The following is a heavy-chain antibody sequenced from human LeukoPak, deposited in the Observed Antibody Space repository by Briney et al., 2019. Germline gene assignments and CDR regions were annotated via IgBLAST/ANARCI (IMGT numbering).Heavy chain of an antibody. V-gene: IGHV4-59*08. J-gene: IGHJ4*02. CDR2: IFYSGSP. D-gene: IGHD6-13*01. Sequence: SDTLSLTCTVSGGSISSYYWSWIRQPPGKGLEWIGNIFYSGSPNYNPSLKSRVTTSFDTSKNQFSLKLSFVTAADTAVYYCARVGHLPAAGTYDYWGQGTLVTVSS. CDR1: GGSISSYY. CDR3: ARVGHLPAAGTYDY.